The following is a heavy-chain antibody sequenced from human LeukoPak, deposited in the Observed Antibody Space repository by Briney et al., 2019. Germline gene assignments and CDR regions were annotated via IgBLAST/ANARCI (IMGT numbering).Heavy chain of an antibody. CDR2: IYNSGST. V-gene: IGHV4-59*01. J-gene: IGHJ4*02. CDR3: ARVGTSGSSVAYDY. CDR1: GGSISNYY. D-gene: IGHD3-10*01. Sequence: SETLSLTCTVSGGSISNYYWSWIRQPPGKGLEWIGYIYNSGSTNYNPSLKSRVTISVDTSKNQLSPNLRSVTAADTAAYYCARVGTSGSSVAYDYWGQGTLVTVSS.